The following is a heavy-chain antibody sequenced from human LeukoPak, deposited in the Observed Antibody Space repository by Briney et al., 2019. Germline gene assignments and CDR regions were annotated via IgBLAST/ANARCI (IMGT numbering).Heavy chain of an antibody. Sequence: GSLRLSCSASGFPFSSYAMSWVRQAPGKGLEWVSAISGSGGSTYYADPVKGRFTISRDNSKNTLYLEMNSLRAEDTAVYYCAKGPPRESIAARPFDYWGQGTLVTVSS. J-gene: IGHJ4*02. CDR3: AKGPPRESIAARPFDY. D-gene: IGHD6-6*01. V-gene: IGHV3-23*01. CDR1: GFPFSSYA. CDR2: ISGSGGST.